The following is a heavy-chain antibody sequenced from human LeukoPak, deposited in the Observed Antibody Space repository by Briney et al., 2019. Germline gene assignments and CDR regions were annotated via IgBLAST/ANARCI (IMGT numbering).Heavy chain of an antibody. CDR3: ARYYYDSRPVN. CDR1: GYSISSGYY. J-gene: IGHJ4*02. D-gene: IGHD3-22*01. Sequence: SETLSLTCTVSGYSISSGYYWGWIRQPPGKGLEWIGSIYHSGSTYYNPSLKSRVTISVDTSKNQFSLKLSSVTAADTAVYYCARYYYDSRPVNWGQGTLVTVSS. V-gene: IGHV4-38-2*02. CDR2: IYHSGST.